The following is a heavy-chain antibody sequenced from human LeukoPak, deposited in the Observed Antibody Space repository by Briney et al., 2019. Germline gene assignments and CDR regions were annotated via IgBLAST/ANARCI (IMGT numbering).Heavy chain of an antibody. CDR1: GFTFSSYW. CDR2: IKQGGSEK. V-gene: IGHV3-7*01. D-gene: IGHD3-3*01. Sequence: GGSLRLSCAASGFTFSSYWMSWVRQAPGKGLEWVANIKQGGSEKYYVDSVKGRFTISRDNAKNSLYLQMNSLRAEDTAVYYCARDRPRPKLEWLLVSNLPNWFDPWGQGTLVTVSS. CDR3: ARDRPRPKLEWLLVSNLPNWFDP. J-gene: IGHJ5*02.